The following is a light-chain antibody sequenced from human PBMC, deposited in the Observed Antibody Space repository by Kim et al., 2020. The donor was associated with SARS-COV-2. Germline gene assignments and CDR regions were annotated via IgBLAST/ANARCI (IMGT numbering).Light chain of an antibody. CDR1: QSVSSN. Sequence: EIVMTQSPATLSVSPGERATLSCRASQSVSSNLAWYQQKPGQALRLLIYGASTRATGIPARFSGSGSGTEFTLTISSLQSEDFAVYYCQQYNNWPPLTFGGGTKVEI. CDR2: GAS. CDR3: QQYNNWPPLT. J-gene: IGKJ4*01. V-gene: IGKV3-15*01.